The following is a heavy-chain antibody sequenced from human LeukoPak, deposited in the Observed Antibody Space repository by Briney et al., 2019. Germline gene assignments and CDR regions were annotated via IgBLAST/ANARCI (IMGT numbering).Heavy chain of an antibody. CDR3: ARGPGFYYDSSGYYYAYYYMDV. Sequence: GGSLRLSCAASEFSVGSNYMTWVRQAPGKGLEWVSLIYSGGSTYYADSVKGRFTISRDNAKNSLYLQMNSLRAEDTAVYYCARGPGFYYDSSGYYYAYYYMDVWGKGTTVTVSS. D-gene: IGHD3-22*01. CDR2: IYSGGST. J-gene: IGHJ6*03. CDR1: EFSVGSNY. V-gene: IGHV3-66*01.